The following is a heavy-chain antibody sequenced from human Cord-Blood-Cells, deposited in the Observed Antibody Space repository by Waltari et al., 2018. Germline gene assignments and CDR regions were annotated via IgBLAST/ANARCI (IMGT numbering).Heavy chain of an antibody. J-gene: IGHJ4*02. V-gene: IGHV3-15*01. CDR1: GFTFSNAW. CDR2: IKSKTDGRTT. Sequence: EVQLVESGGGLVKPGGSLRLSCAASGFTFSNAWMSWVRQAPGKGLEWVGRIKSKTDGRTTDYAAPVKGRFTISRDDSKNTLYLQMNSLKTEDTAVYYCTTEPSQANWGSRPGYWGQGTLVTVSS. D-gene: IGHD7-27*01. CDR3: TTEPSQANWGSRPGY.